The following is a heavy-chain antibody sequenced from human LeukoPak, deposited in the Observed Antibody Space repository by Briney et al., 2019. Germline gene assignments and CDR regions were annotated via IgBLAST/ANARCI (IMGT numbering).Heavy chain of an antibody. V-gene: IGHV3-21*01. CDR2: ISSSSSYI. J-gene: IGHJ4*02. CDR3: AREYYGSGSYYFDY. CDR1: GFTFSSYS. Sequence: PGGSLRLSCAASGFTFSSYSMNWVRQAPGKGLEWVSSISSSSSYIYYADSVEGRFTISRDNAKNSLYLQMNSLRAEDTAVYYCAREYYGSGSYYFDYWGLGTLVTVSS. D-gene: IGHD3-10*01.